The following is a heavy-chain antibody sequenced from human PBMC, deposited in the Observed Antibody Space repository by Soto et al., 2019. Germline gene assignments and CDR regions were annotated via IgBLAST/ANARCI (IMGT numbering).Heavy chain of an antibody. V-gene: IGHV1-3*01. Sequence: ASVKVSCKASGYTFTNYGIRWVRQAPGQGLEWLGWIHAGNGDTRYSPKFQGRATITRDTSASTAYMELRSLTSRDTAVFYCVTSDWAWWGQGTLVTVSS. CDR3: VTSDWAW. CDR1: GYTFTNYG. CDR2: IHAGNGDT. J-gene: IGHJ4*02. D-gene: IGHD3-9*01.